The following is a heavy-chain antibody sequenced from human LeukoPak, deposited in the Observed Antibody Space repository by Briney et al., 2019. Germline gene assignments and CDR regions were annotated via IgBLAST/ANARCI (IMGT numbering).Heavy chain of an antibody. CDR1: GFTFSSYE. Sequence: GGSLRLSRAASGFTFSSYEMNWVRQAPGKGLEWVSYIDSSGRSIHYADSVKGRLTISRDNAKNSLYLQMNSLRAEDTAVYYCARTKEMTTISYFDSWGQGTLVTVSS. V-gene: IGHV3-48*03. CDR2: IDSSGRSI. J-gene: IGHJ4*02. D-gene: IGHD5-24*01. CDR3: ARTKEMTTISYFDS.